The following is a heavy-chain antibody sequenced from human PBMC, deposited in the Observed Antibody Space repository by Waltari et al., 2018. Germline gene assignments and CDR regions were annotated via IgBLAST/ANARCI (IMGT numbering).Heavy chain of an antibody. J-gene: IGHJ6*02. V-gene: IGHV1-3*01. CDR1: GYTFTSYA. Sequence: QVQLVQSGAEVKKPGASVKVSCKASGYTFTSYAMHWVRQAPGQRLEWMGWINAGNGNTKYSQKFQGRVTITRDKSTSTAYMELSSLRSEDTAVYYCAQGGQQLVNYYGMDVWGQGTTVTVSS. CDR3: AQGGQQLVNYYGMDV. D-gene: IGHD6-13*01. CDR2: INAGNGNT.